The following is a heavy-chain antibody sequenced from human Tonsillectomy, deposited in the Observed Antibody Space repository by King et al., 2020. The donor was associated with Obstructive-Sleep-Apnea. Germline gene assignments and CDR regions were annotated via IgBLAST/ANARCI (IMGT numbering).Heavy chain of an antibody. CDR3: ARDRLYSSSSGIVY. CDR2: ISYNGSIK. J-gene: IGHJ4*02. V-gene: IGHV3-30*01. D-gene: IGHD6-6*01. Sequence: MHWVRQAPGKGLEWVAVISYNGSIKYYADCVKGRFTISRDNSKNTVYLQMNSLRAEATAVYYCARDRLYSSSSGIVYWGQGTLVTASS.